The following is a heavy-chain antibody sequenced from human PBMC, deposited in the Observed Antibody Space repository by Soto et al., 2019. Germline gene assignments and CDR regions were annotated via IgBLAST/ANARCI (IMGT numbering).Heavy chain of an antibody. CDR1: GYTFSSSG. V-gene: IGHV1-18*01. Sequence: ASVKVSCKXSGYTFSSSGFTWVRQAPGQGLEWMGWISANSGNTNYAQKLQGRVTMTTDTSTSTAYMELRGLRSDDTAVYYCARWRNVDYASDSWGQGTLVTVSS. D-gene: IGHD4-17*01. CDR3: ARWRNVDYASDS. CDR2: ISANSGNT. J-gene: IGHJ4*02.